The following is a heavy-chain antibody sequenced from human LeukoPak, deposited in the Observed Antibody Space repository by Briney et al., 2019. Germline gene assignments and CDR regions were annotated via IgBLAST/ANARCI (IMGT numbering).Heavy chain of an antibody. CDR3: ARHTIAVADPTDDY. CDR1: GGSISSSSNY. CDR2: MYYSGST. D-gene: IGHD6-19*01. V-gene: IGHV4-39*01. Sequence: SETLSLTCIVSGGSISSSSNYWGWIRQPPGKGLEWIGSMYYSGSTYYNPSLKSRVTISVDTSKNQFSLKLSSVTAADTAVYYCARHTIAVADPTDDYWGQGTPVTVSS. J-gene: IGHJ4*02.